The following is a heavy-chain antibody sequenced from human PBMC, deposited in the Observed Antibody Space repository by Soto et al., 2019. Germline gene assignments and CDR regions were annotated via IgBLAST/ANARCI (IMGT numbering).Heavy chain of an antibody. D-gene: IGHD2-21*02. V-gene: IGHV1-3*01. CDR3: ARSIVVVTAADY. CDR1: GYTFTSHS. J-gene: IGHJ4*02. CDR2: INGDSGNT. Sequence: ASVQVSCTISGYTFTSHSIHWVRQAPGQRLEWMGLINGDSGNTKYSQKFQGRVTITRDTSASTAYMELSSLRSEDTAVYYCARSIVVVTAADYWGQGTLVTVPQ.